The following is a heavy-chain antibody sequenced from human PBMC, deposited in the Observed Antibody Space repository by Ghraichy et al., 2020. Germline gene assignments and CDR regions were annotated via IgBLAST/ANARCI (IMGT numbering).Heavy chain of an antibody. V-gene: IGHV4-34*01. J-gene: IGHJ5*02. CDR2: INHSGST. CDR3: ARRRITMVRGVIRGNNWFDP. CDR1: GGSFSGYY. Sequence: SETLSLTCAVYGGSFSGYYWSWIRQPPGKGLEWIGEINHSGSTNYNPSLKSRVTISVDTSKNQFSLKLSSVTAADTAVYYCARRRITMVRGVIRGNNWFDPWGQGTLVTVSS. D-gene: IGHD3-10*01.